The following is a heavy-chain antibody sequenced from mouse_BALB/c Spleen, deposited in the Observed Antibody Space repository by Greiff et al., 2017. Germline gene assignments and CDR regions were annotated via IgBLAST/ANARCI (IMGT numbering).Heavy chain of an antibody. V-gene: IGHV5-6-5*01. J-gene: IGHJ4*01. CDR2: ISSGGST. CDR3: AMEMDY. CDR1: GFTFSSYA. Sequence: EVMLVESGGGLVKPGGSLKLSCAASGFTFSSYAMSWVRQTPEKRLEWVASISSGGSTYYPDSVKGRFTISRDNARNILYRQMSSLRSEDTAMYYCAMEMDYWGQGTSVTVSS.